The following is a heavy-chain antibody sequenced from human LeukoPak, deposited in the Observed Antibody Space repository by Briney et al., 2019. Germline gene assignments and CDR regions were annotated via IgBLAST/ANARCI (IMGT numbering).Heavy chain of an antibody. J-gene: IGHJ4*02. CDR3: ARGRHEGVFDY. V-gene: IGHV4-34*01. Sequence: PSETLSLTCAVYGGSFSGYYWSWIREPPGKGLEWIGEINHSGSTNYNPSLKSRVTISVDTSKNQFSLKLSSVTAADTAVYYCARGRHEGVFDYWGQGTLVTVSS. CDR1: GGSFSGYY. CDR2: INHSGST.